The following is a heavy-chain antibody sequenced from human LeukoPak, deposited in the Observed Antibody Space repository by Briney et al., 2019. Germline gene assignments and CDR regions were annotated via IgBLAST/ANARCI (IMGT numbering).Heavy chain of an antibody. D-gene: IGHD3-9*01. Sequence: GRSLRLSCTASGFTFSSYAMTWVREAPRKGLEWVSSISGSGGSTYYADSVKGRFTISRANSENTLYLQMHSLRAEDTAVYYCAARGYYDILTGYSPPDYWGQGTLVTVSS. CDR2: ISGSGGST. V-gene: IGHV3-23*01. J-gene: IGHJ4*02. CDR3: AARGYYDILTGYSPPDY. CDR1: GFTFSSYA.